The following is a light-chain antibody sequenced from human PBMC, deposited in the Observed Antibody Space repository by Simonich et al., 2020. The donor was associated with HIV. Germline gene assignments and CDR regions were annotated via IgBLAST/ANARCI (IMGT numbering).Light chain of an antibody. CDR1: CSDVGGYNY. CDR3: SSYTSSNTLV. J-gene: IGLJ2*01. V-gene: IGLV2-14*01. Sequence: QSALTQPASVSGSPRESITISCTGTCSDVGGYNYVSWYQQHPGKAPKFMIYDVSKRPSGVSNRFSGSKAGNTASLTIAGLQAEDEADYYCSSYTSSNTLVFGGGTKLTVL. CDR2: DVS.